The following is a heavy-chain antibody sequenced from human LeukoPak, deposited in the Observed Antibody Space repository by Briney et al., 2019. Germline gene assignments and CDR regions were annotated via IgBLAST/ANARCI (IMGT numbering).Heavy chain of an antibody. V-gene: IGHV1-69*05. Sequence: ASVKVSCKASGYTFTGYYMHWVRQAPGQGLEWMGGVIAIFGRVKYGQKFQGRATITTDESTSTAYMELSSLTSEDTGVYYCARGELGDSSGFSFFDYWGQGTLVTVSS. D-gene: IGHD3-22*01. CDR1: GYTFTGYY. J-gene: IGHJ4*02. CDR3: ARGELGDSSGFSFFDY. CDR2: VIAIFGRV.